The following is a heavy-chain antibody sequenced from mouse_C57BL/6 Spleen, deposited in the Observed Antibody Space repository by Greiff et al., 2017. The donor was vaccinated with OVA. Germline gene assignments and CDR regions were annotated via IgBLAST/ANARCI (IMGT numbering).Heavy chain of an antibody. V-gene: IGHV1-80*01. CDR3: ASPTGTYWYFDV. CDR2: IYPGDGDT. J-gene: IGHJ1*03. CDR1: GYAFSSYW. D-gene: IGHD4-1*02. Sequence: QVQLQQSGAELVKPGASVKISCKASGYAFSSYWMNWVKQRPGKGLEWIGQIYPGDGDTNYNGTFKGKATLTADKSSSTAYMQLSSLTSEDSAVYFCASPTGTYWYFDVWGTGTTVTVSS.